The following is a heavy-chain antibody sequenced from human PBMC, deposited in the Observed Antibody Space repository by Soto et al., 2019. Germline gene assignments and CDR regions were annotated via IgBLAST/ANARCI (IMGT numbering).Heavy chain of an antibody. V-gene: IGHV3-15*01. Sequence: EMQLVESGGGLVKPGGSLRLSCAASGFSFSNAWMSWVRQTPEKGLEWVGHIRRKSDGGTTDYAAPVEGRFTISRDDSKNTLYLQMNSLKTEDTAVYHCTTATYGDYKKYFQDWGQGTLVTVSS. CDR2: IRRKSDGGTT. J-gene: IGHJ1*01. D-gene: IGHD4-17*01. CDR1: GFSFSNAW. CDR3: TTATYGDYKKYFQD.